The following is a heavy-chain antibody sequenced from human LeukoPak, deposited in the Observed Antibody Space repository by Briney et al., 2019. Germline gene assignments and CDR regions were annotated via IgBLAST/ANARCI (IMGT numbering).Heavy chain of an antibody. J-gene: IGHJ4*02. CDR3: ARDLPDYYDSSFPDY. CDR1: GYTFTGYY. Sequence: ASVKVSCKASGYTFTGYYMHWVRQAPGQGLEWMGWINPNSGGTNYAQKFQGRVTMTRDTSISTAYMELSRLRSDDTAVYCCARDLPDYYDSSFPDYWGQGTLVTVSS. D-gene: IGHD3-22*01. CDR2: INPNSGGT. V-gene: IGHV1-2*02.